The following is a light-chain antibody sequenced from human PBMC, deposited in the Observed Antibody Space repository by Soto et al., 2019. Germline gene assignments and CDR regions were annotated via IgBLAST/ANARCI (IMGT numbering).Light chain of an antibody. CDR3: ETWDSNTRV. J-gene: IGLJ3*02. Sequence: QPVLTQPSSASASLGSSVKLTCTLSSGHSTYIIAWHQHQPGRAPRHLMKLEGSGTYNKGSGVPDRFSGSSSGADRYLSISNLQFDDEADYYCETWDSNTRVFGGGTKLTVL. CDR1: SGHSTYI. V-gene: IGLV4-60*02. CDR2: LEGSGTY.